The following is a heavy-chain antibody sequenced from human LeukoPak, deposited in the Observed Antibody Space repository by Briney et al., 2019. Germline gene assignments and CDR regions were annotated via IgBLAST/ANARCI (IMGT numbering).Heavy chain of an antibody. Sequence: LSLSCAASGFTFSDYYMNWIRQHPGKGLEWIGYIYYSGSTYYNPSLKSRVTISVDTSKNQFSLKLSSVTAADTAVYYCARDPMVQAFDIWGQGTMVTVSS. CDR1: GFTFSDYY. V-gene: IGHV4-31*02. CDR3: ARDPMVQAFDI. CDR2: IYYSGST. J-gene: IGHJ3*02. D-gene: IGHD3-10*01.